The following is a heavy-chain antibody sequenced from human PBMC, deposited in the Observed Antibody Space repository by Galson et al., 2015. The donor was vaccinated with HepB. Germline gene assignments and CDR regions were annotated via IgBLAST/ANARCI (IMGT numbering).Heavy chain of an antibody. CDR2: ISSSSTTI. CDR1: TFIFSTYS. J-gene: IGHJ4*02. V-gene: IGHV3-48*04. Sequence: SLRLSCAASTFIFSTYSMNWVRQAPGKGLEWVSYISSSSTTIYYADSVKGRFTISRDNAKNSLYLQMNSLRAEDTAVYYCAKVGTYGSSYHLDYWGQGTLVTVSS. D-gene: IGHD6-6*01. CDR3: AKVGTYGSSYHLDY.